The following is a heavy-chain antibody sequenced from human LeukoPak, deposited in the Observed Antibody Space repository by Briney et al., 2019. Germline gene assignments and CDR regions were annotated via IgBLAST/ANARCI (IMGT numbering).Heavy chain of an antibody. CDR1: GYTFTGYY. CDR3: ARGGYYDSSGYYYVRNYFNY. V-gene: IGHV1-2*02. Sequence: ASVKVSCKASGYTFTGYYMHWVRQASGQGLEWMGWINPNSGGTNYAQKFQGRVTMTRDTSISTAYMELSRLRSDDTAVYYCARGGYYDSSGYYYVRNYFNYWDQGTLVTVSS. J-gene: IGHJ4*02. D-gene: IGHD3-22*01. CDR2: INPNSGGT.